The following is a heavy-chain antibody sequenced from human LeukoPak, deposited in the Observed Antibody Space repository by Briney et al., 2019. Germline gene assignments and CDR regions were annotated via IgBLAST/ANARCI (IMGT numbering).Heavy chain of an antibody. CDR1: GFTFSSYG. V-gene: IGHV3-30*18. CDR3: AKDPHYGSGSVNWFDP. CDR2: ISYDGSNK. D-gene: IGHD3-10*01. J-gene: IGHJ5*02. Sequence: GGSLRLSCAASGFTFSSYGMHWVRQAPGKGLEWVAVISYDGSNKYYADSVKGRFTISRDNSKNTLYLQMNSLGAEDTAVYYCAKDPHYGSGSVNWFDPWGQGTLVTVSS.